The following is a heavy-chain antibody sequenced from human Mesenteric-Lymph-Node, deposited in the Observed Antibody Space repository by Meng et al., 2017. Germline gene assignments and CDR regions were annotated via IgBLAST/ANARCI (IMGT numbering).Heavy chain of an antibody. V-gene: IGHV1-2*06. D-gene: IGHD4-23*01. J-gene: IGHJ4*02. CDR3: ARGFGEDYNGNHVFDY. CDR2: INPNRRDT. Sequence: ASVKVSCKASGYTFTGYYIHWIRQAPGQGLEWMGRINPNRRDTNFAQQFQGRVTLTRDTSISTVYMELSSLRSDDTAIYYCARGFGEDYNGNHVFDYWGQGTLVTGLL. CDR1: GYTFTGYY.